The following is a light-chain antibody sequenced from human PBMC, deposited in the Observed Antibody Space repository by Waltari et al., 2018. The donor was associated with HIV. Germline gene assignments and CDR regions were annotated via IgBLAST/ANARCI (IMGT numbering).Light chain of an antibody. V-gene: IGLV1-51*01. CDR2: DNN. CDR1: SSNIGNTY. J-gene: IGLJ3*02. Sequence: QSVLTQPPSVSAAPGQKVTISCSGSSSNIGNTYLPSYQQLPGTAPKLLIYDNNKRPSGIPDRFSGSKSGTSATLGITGLQTGDEADYYCGTWDSSLSAGVFGGGTKLTVL. CDR3: GTWDSSLSAGV.